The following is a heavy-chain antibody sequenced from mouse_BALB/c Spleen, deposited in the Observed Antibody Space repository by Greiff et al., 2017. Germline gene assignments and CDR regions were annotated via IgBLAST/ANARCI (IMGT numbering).Heavy chain of an antibody. J-gene: IGHJ4*01. Sequence: EVKVVESGGDLVKPGGSLKLSCAASGFTFSSYGMSWVRQTPDKRLEWVATISSGGSYTYYPDSVKGRFTISRDNAKNTLYLQMSSLKSEDTAMYYCARQEYDAMDYWGQGTSVTVSS. V-gene: IGHV5-6*01. CDR2: ISSGGSYT. CDR3: ARQEYDAMDY. CDR1: GFTFSSYG.